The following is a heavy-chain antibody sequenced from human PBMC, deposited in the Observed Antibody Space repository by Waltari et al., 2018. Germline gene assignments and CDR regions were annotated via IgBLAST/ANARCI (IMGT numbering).Heavy chain of an antibody. J-gene: IGHJ4*02. D-gene: IGHD3-16*01. CDR3: ARELLGGGAFDS. CDR1: GYRFTANA. CDR2: INTNTHNP. Sequence: VQLVQSGSEWKKLGASVKVSCKLSGYRFTANAMNWVRQAPGHGLQFLGWINTNTHNPFYERGFAGRFVFSLDTSISTVYLEINSLKTEDNAVYYCARELLGGGAFDSWGQGTLVSVSS. V-gene: IGHV7-4-1*02.